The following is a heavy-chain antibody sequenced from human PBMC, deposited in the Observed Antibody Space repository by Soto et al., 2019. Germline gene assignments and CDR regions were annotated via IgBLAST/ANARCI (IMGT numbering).Heavy chain of an antibody. J-gene: IGHJ4*02. CDR2: IFSNDEK. D-gene: IGHD6-6*01. CDR3: ARMPARGPYYFDY. V-gene: IGHV2-26*01. CDR1: GFSLSNARMG. Sequence: QVTLQEAGPVLVKPTETLTLTCTVSGFSLSNARMGVSWIRQPPGKALEWLAHIFSNDEKSYSTSLKSSLTISKDTSKSQVVLTMTNMDPVDTATYYCARMPARGPYYFDYWGQGTLVTVSS.